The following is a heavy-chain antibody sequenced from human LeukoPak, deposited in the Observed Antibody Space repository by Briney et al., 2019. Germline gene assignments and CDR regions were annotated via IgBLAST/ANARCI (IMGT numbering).Heavy chain of an antibody. CDR3: ARDSGYNFGLDL. CDR1: GGSISSYY. J-gene: IGHJ2*01. V-gene: IGHV4-59*01. D-gene: IGHD5-12*01. Sequence: SETLSLTCTVSGGSISSYYWSWLRQPPGKGLEWIGYIYYSGSTNYNPSLKSRVTISVDTSKNQFSPKLSSVTAADTAVYYCARDSGYNFGLDLWGRGTLVTVSS. CDR2: IYYSGST.